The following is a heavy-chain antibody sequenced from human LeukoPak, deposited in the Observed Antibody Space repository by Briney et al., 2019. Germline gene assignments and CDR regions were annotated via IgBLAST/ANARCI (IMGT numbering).Heavy chain of an antibody. Sequence: GGSLRLSCAASGFTFSSYAMSWVRQAPGKGLEWVSAISGSGGSTYYADSVKGRFTVSRDNSKNTLYLQMNSLRAEDTAVYYCAKYFASGSYYKLPHWGQGTLVTVSS. D-gene: IGHD3-10*01. CDR2: ISGSGGST. CDR1: GFTFSSYA. J-gene: IGHJ1*01. CDR3: AKYFASGSYYKLPH. V-gene: IGHV3-23*01.